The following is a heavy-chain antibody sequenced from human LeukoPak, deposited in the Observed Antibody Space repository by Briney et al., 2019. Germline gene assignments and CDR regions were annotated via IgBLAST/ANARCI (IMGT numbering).Heavy chain of an antibody. D-gene: IGHD6-13*01. J-gene: IGHJ4*02. CDR1: GGSIGSNKW. CDR2: IYHSGST. V-gene: IGHV4-4*02. CDR3: AGKDYSSWRVFGY. Sequence: SETLSLTCAVSGGSIGSNKWWSWVRQPPGKGLEWIGEIYHSGSTNYNPSLKSRVTISVDKSKNHFSLRLRSGTAADTAVYYCAGKDYSSWRVFGYWGQGTLGTVSS.